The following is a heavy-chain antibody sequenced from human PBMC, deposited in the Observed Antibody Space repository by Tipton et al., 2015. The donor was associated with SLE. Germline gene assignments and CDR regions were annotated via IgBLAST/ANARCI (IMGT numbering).Heavy chain of an antibody. CDR1: GYTFTGYY. V-gene: IGHV1-2*06. CDR2: INPNSGGT. Sequence: QLVQSGAEVKKPGASVKVSCKASGYTFTGYYMHWVRQAPGQGLEWMGRINPNSGGTNYAQKFQGRVTISVDTSKNQFSLKLSSVTAADTAVYYCASVLGDVWGKGTTVTVSP. J-gene: IGHJ6*04. CDR3: ASVLGDV.